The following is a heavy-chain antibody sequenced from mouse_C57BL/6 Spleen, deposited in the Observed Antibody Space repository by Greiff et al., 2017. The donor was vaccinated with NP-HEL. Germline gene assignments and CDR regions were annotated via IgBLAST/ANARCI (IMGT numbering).Heavy chain of an antibody. CDR3: ARRGYYDYDGRRDYWYFDV. D-gene: IGHD2-4*01. J-gene: IGHJ1*03. Sequence: VQLQQPGAELVKPGASVKLSCKASGYTFTSYWMQWVKQRPGQGLEWIGEIDPSDSYTNYNQKFKGKATLTVDTSSSTAYMQLSSLTSEDSAVYYCARRGYYDYDGRRDYWYFDVWGTGTTVTVSS. CDR2: IDPSDSYT. CDR1: GYTFTSYW. V-gene: IGHV1-50*01.